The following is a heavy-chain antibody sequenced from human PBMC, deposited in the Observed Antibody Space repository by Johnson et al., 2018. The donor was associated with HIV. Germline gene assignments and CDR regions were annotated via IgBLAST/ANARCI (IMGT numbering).Heavy chain of an antibody. J-gene: IGHJ3*02. V-gene: IGHV3-30*14. CDR1: GFTFSSCA. Sequence: QVQLVESGGGLVKPGGSLRLSCAASGFTFSSCAMHWVRQAPGKGLEWETIISYDGINKYYAESVKGRFTISRDISKNTLYLQMNSLRAEDTAVYYCAREYDAFDIWGQGTMVTVSS. CDR2: ISYDGINK. CDR3: AREYDAFDI.